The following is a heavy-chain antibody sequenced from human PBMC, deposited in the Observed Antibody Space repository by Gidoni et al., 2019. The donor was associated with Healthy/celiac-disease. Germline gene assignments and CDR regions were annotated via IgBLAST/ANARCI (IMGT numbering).Heavy chain of an antibody. V-gene: IGHV3-43*01. CDR2: ISWDGGST. CDR1: GFTFDDYT. D-gene: IGHD3-22*01. Sequence: EVQLVESGGVVVQPGGSLRLSCAASGFTFDDYTMHWVRQAPGKGLEWVSLISWDGGSTYYADSVKGRFTISRDNSKNSLYLQMNSLRTEDTALYYCAKTLYDSSGYYFPPDYWGQGTLVTVSS. J-gene: IGHJ4*02. CDR3: AKTLYDSSGYYFPPDY.